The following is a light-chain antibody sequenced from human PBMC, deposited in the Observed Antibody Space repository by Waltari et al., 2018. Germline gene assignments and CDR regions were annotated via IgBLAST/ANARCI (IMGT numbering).Light chain of an antibody. Sequence: SFDLTQPPSVSVSPGQTARITCSGDALPKQYVYWYQQKAGQAPVLLIYKDTERPSEIPQRCSGSSSGTTVTLTISGVQAEDEADYYCQSADSSGTYVFGTGTKVTVL. CDR2: KDT. V-gene: IGLV3-25*03. CDR3: QSADSSGTYV. CDR1: ALPKQY. J-gene: IGLJ1*01.